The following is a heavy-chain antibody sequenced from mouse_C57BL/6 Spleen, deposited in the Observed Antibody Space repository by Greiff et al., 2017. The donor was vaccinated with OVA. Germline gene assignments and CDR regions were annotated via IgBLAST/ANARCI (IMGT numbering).Heavy chain of an antibody. CDR3: ARQGVLFITTVNFDY. CDR2: ISGGGGNT. Sequence: EVKLMESGGGLVKPGGSLKLSCAASGFTFSSYTMSWVRQTPEKRLEWVATISGGGGNTYYPDSVKGRFTISRDNAKNTLYLQMSRLRSEDTALYYCARQGVLFITTVNFDYWGQGTTLTVSS. D-gene: IGHD1-1*01. CDR1: GFTFSSYT. V-gene: IGHV5-9*01. J-gene: IGHJ2*01.